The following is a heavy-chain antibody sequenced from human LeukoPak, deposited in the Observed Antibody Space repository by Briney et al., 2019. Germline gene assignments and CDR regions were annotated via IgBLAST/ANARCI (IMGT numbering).Heavy chain of an antibody. J-gene: IGHJ4*02. V-gene: IGHV4-28*01. D-gene: IGHD6-19*01. CDR1: AYSISSNNW. Sequence: SETLSLICAVSAYSISSNNWWGWIRQPPGKGLEWIGYIFHSGSTYYNPSLKSRVTMSVDTPKNQFSLRLSSVTAVDTAVYYCTRKTGGSSDFYWGQGTLVTVSS. CDR2: IFHSGST. CDR3: TRKTGGSSDFY.